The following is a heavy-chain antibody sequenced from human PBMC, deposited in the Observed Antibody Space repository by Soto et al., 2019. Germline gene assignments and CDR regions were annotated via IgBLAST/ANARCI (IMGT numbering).Heavy chain of an antibody. CDR1: GGSIINYY. CDR2: VYYSGTT. Sequence: SETLSLTCTVSGGSIINYYWRWIRQPPGKGLEWIGYVYYSGTTNYSPSLKSRVTISVDTSKKQFSLKLSSVTAADTAVYYCARDAPGSSYLDYWGQGTLVTVSS. D-gene: IGHD6-13*01. CDR3: ARDAPGSSYLDY. J-gene: IGHJ4*02. V-gene: IGHV4-59*01.